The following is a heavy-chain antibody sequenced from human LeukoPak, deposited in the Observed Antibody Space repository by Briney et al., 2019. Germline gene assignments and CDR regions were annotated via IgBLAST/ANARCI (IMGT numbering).Heavy chain of an antibody. CDR3: ARHGGAFDI. D-gene: IGHD3-10*01. Sequence: GGSLRLSCAASGFTFCTYWMSWGRQAPGKRPEGLAYIKQDGSEKGYLDSVMGRFTISRDNAKNSLYLQMNSLRGEDTAVYYCARHGGAFDIWGQGTLVTVSS. J-gene: IGHJ3*02. V-gene: IGHV3-7*01. CDR1: GFTFCTYW. CDR2: IKQDGSEK.